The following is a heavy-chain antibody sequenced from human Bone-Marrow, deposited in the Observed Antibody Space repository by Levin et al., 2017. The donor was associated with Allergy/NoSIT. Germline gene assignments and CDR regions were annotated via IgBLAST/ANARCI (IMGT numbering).Heavy chain of an antibody. CDR1: GVTRNNYT. V-gene: IGHV3-21*04. CDR2: INSKSVYI. D-gene: IGHD5-18*01. Sequence: GGSLRLSCAVSGVTRNNYTLTWVRQPPGKGLEWVSSINSKSVYIHYGDSVKGRFTISRDNSKKLLFLQMNSLRDEDTATYYCASRLTASGGLDVWGHGTTVTVSS. CDR3: ASRLTASGGLDV. J-gene: IGHJ6*02.